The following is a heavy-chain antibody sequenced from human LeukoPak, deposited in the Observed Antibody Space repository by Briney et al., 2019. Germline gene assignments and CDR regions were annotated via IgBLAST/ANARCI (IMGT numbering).Heavy chain of an antibody. Sequence: TGGSLRLSCAASGFTFSSYAMHWVRQAPGKGLEWVAVISYDGSTKYYADSVKGRFTISRDNSKNTLYLQMNSLRAEDTAVYYCARDLLIVVRGVMLPDHIDYWGQGTLVTVSS. J-gene: IGHJ4*02. CDR1: GFTFSSYA. V-gene: IGHV3-30*04. D-gene: IGHD3-10*01. CDR3: ARDLLIVVRGVMLPDHIDY. CDR2: ISYDGSTK.